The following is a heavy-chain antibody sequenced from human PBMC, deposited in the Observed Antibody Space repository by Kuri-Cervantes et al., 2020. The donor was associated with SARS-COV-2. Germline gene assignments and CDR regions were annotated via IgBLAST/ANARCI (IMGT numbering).Heavy chain of an antibody. Sequence: ASVKVSCKASGYTFTGYYMHWVRQAPGQGLEWMGWINPNSGGTNYAQKFQGRVTMTRDTSISTAYMELSRLRSDDTAVYYCARVKGDDFWSGRQSDAFDIWGQGTMVTVSS. CDR3: ARVKGDDFWSGRQSDAFDI. J-gene: IGHJ3*02. CDR1: GYTFTGYY. CDR2: INPNSGGT. D-gene: IGHD3-3*01. V-gene: IGHV1-2*02.